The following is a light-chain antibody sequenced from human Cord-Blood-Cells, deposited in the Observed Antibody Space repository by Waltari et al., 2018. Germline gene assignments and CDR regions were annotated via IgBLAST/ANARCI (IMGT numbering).Light chain of an antibody. Sequence: VLTQSPGTLSLSPGERATLACRASQSVSSSYLAWYQQKPGQAPRLLIYGASSRATGIPDRFSGSGSGTDFTLTISRLEPEDFAVYYCQQYGSSFTFGPGTKVDIK. CDR2: GAS. CDR3: QQYGSSFT. V-gene: IGKV3-20*01. CDR1: QSVSSSY. J-gene: IGKJ3*01.